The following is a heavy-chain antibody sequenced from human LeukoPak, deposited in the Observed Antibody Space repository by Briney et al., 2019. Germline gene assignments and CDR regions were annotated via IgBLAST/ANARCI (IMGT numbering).Heavy chain of an antibody. CDR2: ISSSSSTI. CDR1: GFTFSNYS. D-gene: IGHD5-12*01. J-gene: IGHJ4*02. V-gene: IGHV3-48*02. Sequence: GGSLRLSCAASGFTFSNYSMNWVRQAPGKGLEWVSYISSSSSTIYYADSVKGRFTISRDNAKNSLYLQMNSLRDEDTAVYYCARDAGYSGYDWRDYWGQGTLVTVSS. CDR3: ARDAGYSGYDWRDY.